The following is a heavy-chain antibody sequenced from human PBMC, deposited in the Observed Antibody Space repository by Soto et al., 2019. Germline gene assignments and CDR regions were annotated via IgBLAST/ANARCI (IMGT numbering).Heavy chain of an antibody. CDR2: INHSGST. CDR3: AKGEGRQWLPQYYFDY. J-gene: IGHJ4*02. Sequence: SETLSLTCAVYGGSFSGYYWSWIRQPPGKGLEWIGEINHSGSTNYNPSLKSRVTTSVDTSKNQFSLKLSSVTAADTAVYYCAKGEGRQWLPQYYFDYWGQGTLVTVSS. V-gene: IGHV4-34*01. CDR1: GGSFSGYY. D-gene: IGHD6-19*01.